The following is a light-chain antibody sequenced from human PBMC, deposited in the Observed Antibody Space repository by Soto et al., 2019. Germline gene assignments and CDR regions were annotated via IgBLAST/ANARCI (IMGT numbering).Light chain of an antibody. CDR2: GAS. V-gene: IGKV3-20*01. J-gene: IGKJ2*01. CDR3: QQYITSPPMYT. CDR1: QSVSSRY. Sequence: ETVLTQSPGTLSLSPGERATLSCRASQSVSSRYLAWYQQKPGQAPRLLIYGASSRDTGIPDRFSGSGSGTEFTLTISRLEPEDFAVYYCQQYITSPPMYTFGQGTKLEIK.